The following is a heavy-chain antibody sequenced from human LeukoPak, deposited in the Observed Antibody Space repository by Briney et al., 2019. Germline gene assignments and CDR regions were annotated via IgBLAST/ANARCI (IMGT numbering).Heavy chain of an antibody. V-gene: IGHV4-4*07. Sequence: SETLSLTCTVSGGSISSYYWSWIRQPAGKGLEWIGRIYTSGSTNYNPSLKSRVTISVDTSKNQFSLKLSSVTAADTAVYYCARDGGDGYTHDAFDIWGQGTMVTVSS. D-gene: IGHD2-21*01. J-gene: IGHJ3*02. CDR3: ARDGGDGYTHDAFDI. CDR2: IYTSGST. CDR1: GGSISSYY.